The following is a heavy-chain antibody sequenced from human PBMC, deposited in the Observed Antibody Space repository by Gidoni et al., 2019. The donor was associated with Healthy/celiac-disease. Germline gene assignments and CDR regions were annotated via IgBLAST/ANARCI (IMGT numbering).Heavy chain of an antibody. D-gene: IGHD3-22*01. CDR1: GGIISRGGAS. CDR2: IYYSGST. J-gene: IGHJ4*02. Sequence: QVQLQESGPGLVKPSQTLSLTCTVSGGIISRGGASWSWIRQHPGKGLEWIGYIYYSGSTYYNPSLNSRVTRSVDTSKIQFSLKLSSVTAADTAVYYCAREVYTDSSGYYYRYFDYWGQGTLVTVSS. V-gene: IGHV4-31*03. CDR3: AREVYTDSSGYYYRYFDY.